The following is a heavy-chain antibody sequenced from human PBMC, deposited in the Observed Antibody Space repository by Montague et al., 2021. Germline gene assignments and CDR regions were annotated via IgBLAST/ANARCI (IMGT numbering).Heavy chain of an antibody. J-gene: IGHJ6*02. D-gene: IGHD6-19*01. Sequence: SETLSLTCTVSGGSISSYYWSWIRQPPRKGLEWIGYIYNSGRTNXNPSLKSRVTISVDTSKNQFSLRLSSVTAADTAVYYCARDVYSSGWSGYGMDVWGQGTTVTVSS. CDR3: ARDVYSSGWSGYGMDV. V-gene: IGHV4-59*01. CDR2: IYNSGRT. CDR1: GGSISSYY.